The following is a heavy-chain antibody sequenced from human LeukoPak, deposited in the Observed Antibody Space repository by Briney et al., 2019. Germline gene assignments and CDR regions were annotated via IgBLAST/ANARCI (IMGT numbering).Heavy chain of an antibody. D-gene: IGHD3-22*01. CDR2: IIPILGIA. Sequence: GASVKVSCKASGGTFSSYAISWVRQAPGQGLEWMGRIIPILGIANYAQKFQGRVTITADKSTSTAYMELSSLRSEDTAVYYCASTPYYYDSSGYYYLFQTWGQGTLVTVSS. CDR1: GGTFSSYA. CDR3: ASTPYYYDSSGYYYLFQT. V-gene: IGHV1-69*04. J-gene: IGHJ5*02.